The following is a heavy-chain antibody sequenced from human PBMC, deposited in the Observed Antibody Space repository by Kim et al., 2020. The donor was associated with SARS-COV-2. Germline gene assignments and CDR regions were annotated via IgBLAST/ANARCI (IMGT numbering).Heavy chain of an antibody. Sequence: KFQGRRTITRDTAASTAYMEVSSLSSEDTAVYYCARLASGSLDYWGQGTLVTVSS. D-gene: IGHD1-26*01. CDR3: ARLASGSLDY. V-gene: IGHV1-3*01. J-gene: IGHJ4*02.